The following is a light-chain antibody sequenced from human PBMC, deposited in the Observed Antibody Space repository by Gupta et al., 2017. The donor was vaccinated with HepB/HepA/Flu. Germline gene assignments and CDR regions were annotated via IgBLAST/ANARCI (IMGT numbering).Light chain of an antibody. Sequence: SYELTQPPSVSVSPGQTASITCTGDKLGDKYACWYQQKPGQSPVLVIYQDSKRPSGIPERFSGSNSGNTATLTISGTQAMDEADYYCQAWDSIIVLFGGGTKLTVL. CDR3: QAWDSIIVL. CDR1: KLGDKY. CDR2: QDS. V-gene: IGLV3-1*01. J-gene: IGLJ2*01.